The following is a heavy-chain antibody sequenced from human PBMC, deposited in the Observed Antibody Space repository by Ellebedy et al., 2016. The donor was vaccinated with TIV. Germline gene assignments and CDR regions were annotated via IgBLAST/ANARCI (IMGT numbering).Heavy chain of an antibody. J-gene: IGHJ4*02. Sequence: GESLKISCAASGFAFSPYGITWIRQAPGKGLEWLSVISGGGQTIYSADSVRGRFTISRDNAKNSLYLQVNSLRVEDTAVYYCARVRGGWYLDLWGQGTLVTVSS. V-gene: IGHV3-48*01. CDR2: ISGGGQTI. D-gene: IGHD6-19*01. CDR1: GFAFSPYG. CDR3: ARVRGGWYLDL.